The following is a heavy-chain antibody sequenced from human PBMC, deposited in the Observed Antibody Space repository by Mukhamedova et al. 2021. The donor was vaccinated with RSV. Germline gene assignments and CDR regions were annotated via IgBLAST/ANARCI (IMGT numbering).Heavy chain of an antibody. CDR2: IGISGGST. J-gene: IGHJ5*01. V-gene: IGHV3-23*01. CDR3: AKVLRLSNYYDSSGYYDS. D-gene: IGHD3-22*01. Sequence: QTPGKGLEWVSGIGISGGSTYYADSVKGRFTISRDNSKNTLYLQMNSLRADDTAVYYCAKVLRLSNYYDSSGYYDSWGQGTLVTV.